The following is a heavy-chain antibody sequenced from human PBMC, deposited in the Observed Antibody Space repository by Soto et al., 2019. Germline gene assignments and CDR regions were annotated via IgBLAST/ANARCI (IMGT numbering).Heavy chain of an antibody. Sequence: QVQLVQSGAEVKKPGSSVKVSCKASGGTFSSYAISWVRQAPGHGLEWMGGIIPIFGTANYAQKFQGRVTITADKSTSTAYMELSSLRSEDTAVYYCARVWGRAMVRGKNGMYVWGQGTTVTVSS. V-gene: IGHV1-69*06. J-gene: IGHJ6*02. CDR1: GGTFSSYA. D-gene: IGHD3-10*01. CDR3: ARVWGRAMVRGKNGMYV. CDR2: IIPIFGTA.